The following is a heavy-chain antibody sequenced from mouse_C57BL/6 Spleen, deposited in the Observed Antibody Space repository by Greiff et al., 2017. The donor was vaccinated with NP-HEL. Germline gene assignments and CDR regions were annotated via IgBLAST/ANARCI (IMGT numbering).Heavy chain of an antibody. CDR3: ASEITTVVDRYFDV. Sequence: QVQLQQPGAELVKPGASVKLSCKASGYTFTSYWMHWVKQRPGQGLEWIGMIHPNSGSTNYNEKFKSKATLTVDKSSSTAYMQLSRLTSEDSAVYYCASEITTVVDRYFDVWGTGTTVTVS. J-gene: IGHJ1*03. D-gene: IGHD1-1*01. CDR2: IHPNSGST. V-gene: IGHV1-64*01. CDR1: GYTFTSYW.